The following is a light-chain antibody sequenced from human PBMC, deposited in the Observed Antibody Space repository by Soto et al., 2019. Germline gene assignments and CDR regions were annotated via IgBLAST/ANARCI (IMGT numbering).Light chain of an antibody. V-gene: IGKV3-11*01. CDR3: QQRNNWPPVT. CDR2: DAS. J-gene: IGKJ4*01. CDR1: QSVSRH. Sequence: EIVLTQSPATLSLSPGERATLSCRASQSVSRHFAWYQQKPGQAPRLLIYDASNRATGIPARFSGSGSGTDFTLTISSLEPEDFAVYYCQQRNNWPPVTFGGGTKVDIK.